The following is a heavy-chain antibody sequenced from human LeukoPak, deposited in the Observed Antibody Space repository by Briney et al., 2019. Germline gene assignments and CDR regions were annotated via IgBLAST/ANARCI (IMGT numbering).Heavy chain of an antibody. CDR1: GYTFTSCY. CDR2: INPSGGST. Sequence: ASVKVSCKASGYTFTSCYMHWVRQAPGQGLEWMGIINPSGGSTSYAQKFQGRVTMTRDMSTGTDYMELSSLRSEDTAVYYCARDNSVEDTAWWFDPWGQGTLVTVSS. V-gene: IGHV1-46*01. D-gene: IGHD4-23*01. J-gene: IGHJ5*02. CDR3: ARDNSVEDTAWWFDP.